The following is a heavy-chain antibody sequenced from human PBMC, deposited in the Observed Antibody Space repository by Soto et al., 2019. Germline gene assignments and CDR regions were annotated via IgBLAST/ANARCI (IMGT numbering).Heavy chain of an antibody. CDR3: AIERGYDTSGYYLYYYYYGMDV. V-gene: IGHV1-18*04. Sequence: GASVKVSCKTSGYTFTSYGISWVRQAPGQGLEWMGWISAYNGNTNYAQKLQGRVTMTTDTSTSTAYMELRSLRSDDTAVYYCAIERGYDTSGYYLYYYYYGMDVWGQGTTVTVSS. J-gene: IGHJ6*02. CDR1: GYTFTSYG. D-gene: IGHD3-22*01. CDR2: ISAYNGNT.